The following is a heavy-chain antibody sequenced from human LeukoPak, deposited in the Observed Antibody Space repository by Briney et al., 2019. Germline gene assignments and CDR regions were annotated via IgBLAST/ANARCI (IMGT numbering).Heavy chain of an antibody. Sequence: SETLSLTCTVSGGSISSYYWSWIRQPPGKGLEWIGSIYYSGSTYYNPSLKSRVTISVDTSKNQFSLKLSSVTAADTAVYYCARQVRNCSGGSCYSYYFDYWGQGTLVTVSS. D-gene: IGHD2-15*01. J-gene: IGHJ4*02. CDR1: GGSISSYY. CDR2: IYYSGST. V-gene: IGHV4-59*05. CDR3: ARQVRNCSGGSCYSYYFDY.